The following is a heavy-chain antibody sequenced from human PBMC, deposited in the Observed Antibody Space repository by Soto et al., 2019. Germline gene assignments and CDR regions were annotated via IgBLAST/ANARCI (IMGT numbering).Heavy chain of an antibody. J-gene: IGHJ6*02. CDR3: ARAVVVTAIQHYYYGMDV. CDR1: AGTFSSYA. V-gene: IGHV1-69*01. Sequence: QVQLVQSGAEVKNPGSSVKVSCKASAGTFSSYAISWVRQAPGQGLEWMGRIIPIFGTSNYAQTFQGRVTITADESTRTAYMELSSLRSEDTAVYYGARAVVVTAIQHYYYGMDVWGQGTTVTVSS. CDR2: IIPIFGTS. D-gene: IGHD2-21*02.